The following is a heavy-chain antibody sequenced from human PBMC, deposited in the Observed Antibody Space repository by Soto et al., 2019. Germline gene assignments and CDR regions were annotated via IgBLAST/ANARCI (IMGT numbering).Heavy chain of an antibody. J-gene: IGHJ4*02. CDR3: ARGAMANFDY. CDR1: GGTFGSQG. Sequence: SVKVSCKASGGTFGSQGIAWVRQAPGQGLEWMGGFIAMLGTPTYAKKVQGRATISADESLTSSYLELRSLRSEDTGVYFCARGAMANFDYWGQGTVVTVS. D-gene: IGHD5-18*01. CDR2: FIAMLGTP. V-gene: IGHV1-69*13.